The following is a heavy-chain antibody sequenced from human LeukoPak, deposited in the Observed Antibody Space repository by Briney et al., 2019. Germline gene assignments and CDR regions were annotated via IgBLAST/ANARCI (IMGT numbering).Heavy chain of an antibody. Sequence: GGSLRLSCAASGFIFSSFGMHWVRQAPGKGLEWVAFIRYDGSNKYFADSVKGRFTISRDNSKNTLYLQMNSPRSEDTAVYYCARGRSSSFDSPLFDYWGQGTLVTVSS. J-gene: IGHJ4*02. CDR2: IRYDGSNK. D-gene: IGHD6-13*01. V-gene: IGHV3-30*02. CDR3: ARGRSSSFDSPLFDY. CDR1: GFIFSSFG.